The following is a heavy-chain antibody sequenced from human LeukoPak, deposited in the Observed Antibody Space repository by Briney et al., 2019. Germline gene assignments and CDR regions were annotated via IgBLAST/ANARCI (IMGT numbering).Heavy chain of an antibody. V-gene: IGHV3-74*01. CDR2: LNGDGTNI. CDR1: GFTFSNYW. J-gene: IGHJ3*01. D-gene: IGHD2-8*01. Sequence: GGSLRLSCVASGFTFSNYWVQWVRHVPGKGLVWVSRLNGDGTNIIYADSVKGRFTISRDNAENTLYLQMNSLRAEDTALYYCARSQSGVFDVWGQGTMVTVSS. CDR3: ARSQSGVFDV.